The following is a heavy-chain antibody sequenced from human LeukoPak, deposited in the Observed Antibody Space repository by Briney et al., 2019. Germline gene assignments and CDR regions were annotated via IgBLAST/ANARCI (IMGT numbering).Heavy chain of an antibody. CDR1: GFTFSSYP. CDR3: AKRTIGATKPYYFDC. D-gene: IGHD6-13*01. J-gene: IGHJ4*02. V-gene: IGHV3-23*01. Sequence: GGSLRLSCAASGFTFSSYPMSWVRQAPGKGLEWVSTFSGNSGSTYYADSVKGRFTVSRDNSKNTLYLQMNSLRAEDTAVYYCAKRTIGATKPYYFDCWGQGTLVTVSS. CDR2: FSGNSGST.